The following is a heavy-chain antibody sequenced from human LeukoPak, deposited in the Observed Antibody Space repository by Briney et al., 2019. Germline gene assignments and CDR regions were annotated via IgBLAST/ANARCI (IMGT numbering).Heavy chain of an antibody. CDR3: ARRGEASGSCRWLNWIHP. Sequence: PSETLSLTCTVSGGSISSSSYYWGWIHQPPGKGLEWIGSIYYSGSTYYNPSLKSRVTISVDTSKNQFSLNLSSVTAADTAVYYHARRGEASGSCRWLNWIHPWSQGTLVTVFS. J-gene: IGHJ5*02. D-gene: IGHD2-15*01. CDR2: IYYSGST. V-gene: IGHV4-39*01. CDR1: GGSISSSSYY.